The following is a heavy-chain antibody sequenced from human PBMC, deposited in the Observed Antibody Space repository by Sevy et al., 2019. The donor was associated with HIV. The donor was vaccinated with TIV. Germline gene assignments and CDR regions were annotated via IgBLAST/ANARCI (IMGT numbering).Heavy chain of an antibody. CDR2: IYGSGGVT. V-gene: IGHV3-23*01. CDR1: GFTFTSYA. D-gene: IGHD3-22*01. CDR3: AGGRYDSSGSFDALDI. Sequence: GGSLRLSCKPSGFTFTSYARNWVRQAPGKGLEWISTIYGSGGVTYYADSVKGRFTISRDKSKNTLYLQMNSLRTEDTALYYCAGGRYDSSGSFDALDIWGQGTMVTVSS. J-gene: IGHJ3*02.